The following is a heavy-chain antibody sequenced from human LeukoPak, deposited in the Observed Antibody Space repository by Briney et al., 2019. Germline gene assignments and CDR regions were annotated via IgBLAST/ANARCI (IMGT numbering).Heavy chain of an antibody. J-gene: IGHJ4*02. D-gene: IGHD6-13*01. CDR3: ACSYSSSWPEIDY. Sequence: GGSLRLSCAASGFTVSSRYMSWVRQAPGKGLEWVSVIYSGGKTYYTDSVKGRFTISRDNSENTLYLQMNSLRGEDTAVYYCACSYSSSWPEIDYWGQGTLVTVSS. CDR1: GFTVSSRY. CDR2: IYSGGKT. V-gene: IGHV3-66*01.